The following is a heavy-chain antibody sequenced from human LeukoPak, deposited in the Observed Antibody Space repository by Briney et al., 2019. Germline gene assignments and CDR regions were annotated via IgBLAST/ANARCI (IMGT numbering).Heavy chain of an antibody. CDR3: ARDSSGWQYYFDY. D-gene: IGHD6-19*01. CDR2: INTNTGNP. CDR1: GYTFTSYV. Sequence: ASVKVSCKASGYTFTSYVMNWVRQAPGQGLEWMGWINTNTGNPTYAQGFTGRFVFSLDTSVSTAYLQISSPKAEDTAVYYCARDSSGWQYYFDYWGQGTLVTVSS. J-gene: IGHJ4*02. V-gene: IGHV7-4-1*02.